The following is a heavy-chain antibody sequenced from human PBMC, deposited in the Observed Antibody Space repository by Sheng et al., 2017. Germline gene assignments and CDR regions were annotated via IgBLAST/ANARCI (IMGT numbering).Heavy chain of an antibody. J-gene: IGHJ4*02. CDR1: GGSFSGYY. CDR3: ARVKDWNDVFDY. V-gene: IGHV4-34*01. Sequence: QVQLQQWGAGLLKPSETLSLTCAVYGGSFSGYYWSWIRQPPGKGLEWIGEINHSGSTNYNPSLKSRVTISVDTSKNQFSLKLSSVTAADTAVYYCARVKDWNDVFDYWGQGTLVTVSS. D-gene: IGHD1-1*01. CDR2: INHSGST.